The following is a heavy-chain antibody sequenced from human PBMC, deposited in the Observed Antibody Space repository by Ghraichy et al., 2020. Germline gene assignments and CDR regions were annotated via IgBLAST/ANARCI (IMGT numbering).Heavy chain of an antibody. CDR3: TRDLYYGKRYDY. J-gene: IGHJ4*02. CDR1: GFTFGDYA. D-gene: IGHD3-10*01. CDR2: IRSKAYGGTT. V-gene: IGHV3-49*03. Sequence: GGSLRLSCTASGFTFGDYAMTWFRQTPGKGLEWAGFIRSKAYGGTTEYAASVKGRFTISRDDSKNIAYLQMNSLKTEDTAVYYCTRDLYYGKRYDYWGQGTLVTVSS.